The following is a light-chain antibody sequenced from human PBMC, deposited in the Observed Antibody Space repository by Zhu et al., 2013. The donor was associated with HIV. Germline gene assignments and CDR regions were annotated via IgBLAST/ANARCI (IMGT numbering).Light chain of an antibody. CDR2: DAS. CDR1: QGISNH. J-gene: IGKJ1*01. V-gene: IGKV1-13*02. Sequence: IQMTQSPSSLSASVGDRVTITCRASQGISNHVAWYQQKSGKVPKLLIYDASSLESGVPSRFSGSGSGTDFTLTISSLQPEDSATYFCLQHHTYPWTCGQGTRVEIE. CDR3: LQHHTYPWT.